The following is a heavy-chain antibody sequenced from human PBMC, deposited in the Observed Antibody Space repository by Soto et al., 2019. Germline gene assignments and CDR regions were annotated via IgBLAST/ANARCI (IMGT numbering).Heavy chain of an antibody. CDR2: IYYSGST. Sequence: PSETLSLTCTVSGGSISSSSYYWGWIRQPPGKGLEWIGSIYYSGSTYYNPSLKRRVTISVDTSKNQFSLKLSSVTAADTAVYYCARGYCSGGSCYRYWGQGSQVTVSS. J-gene: IGHJ4*02. D-gene: IGHD2-15*01. CDR1: GGSISSSSYY. V-gene: IGHV4-39*01. CDR3: ARGYCSGGSCYRY.